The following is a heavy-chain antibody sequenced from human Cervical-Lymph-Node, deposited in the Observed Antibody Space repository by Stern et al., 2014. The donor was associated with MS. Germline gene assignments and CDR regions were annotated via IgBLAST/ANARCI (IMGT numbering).Heavy chain of an antibody. CDR1: GFSFSSYD. Sequence: EVQLLESGGGLVQPGGSLRLSCEASGFSFSSYDMLWVRQAPGEGLEWVSSIGSAGDTYYFGSVKGRFTISREDAKNSFFLQMNNLKVEDTAVYYCARGAYASGWYHYGMDVWGRGTAVTVAS. D-gene: IGHD6-19*01. CDR2: IGSAGDT. CDR3: ARGAYASGWYHYGMDV. J-gene: IGHJ6*02. V-gene: IGHV3-13*01.